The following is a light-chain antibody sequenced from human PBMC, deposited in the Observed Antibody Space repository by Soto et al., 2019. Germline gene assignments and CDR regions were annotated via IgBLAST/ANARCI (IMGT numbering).Light chain of an antibody. J-gene: IGKJ3*01. CDR3: QQRSNWPAT. CDR2: GAS. V-gene: IGKV3D-20*02. CDR1: QSVSSSY. Sequence: EIVLTQSPGTLSLSPGERATLSCRASQSVSSSYLAWYQQKPGQAPRLLIYGASSRATGIPDRFSGSGSGTDFTLTISSLEPEDSAVYYCQQRSNWPATFGPGTKVDIK.